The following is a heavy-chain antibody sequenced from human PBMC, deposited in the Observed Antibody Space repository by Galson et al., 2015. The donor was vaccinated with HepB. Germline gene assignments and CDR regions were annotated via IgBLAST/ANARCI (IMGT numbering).Heavy chain of an antibody. CDR2: IIPIFGTA. V-gene: IGHV1-69*13. CDR1: GGTFSSYA. Sequence: SVKVSCKASGGTFSSYAISWVRQAPGQGLEWMGGIIPIFGTANYAQKFQGRVTITADESTSTAYMELSSLRSEDTAVYYCARDLLGDLEPGDYWGQGTLVTVSS. J-gene: IGHJ4*02. CDR3: ARDLLGDLEPGDY. D-gene: IGHD1-1*01.